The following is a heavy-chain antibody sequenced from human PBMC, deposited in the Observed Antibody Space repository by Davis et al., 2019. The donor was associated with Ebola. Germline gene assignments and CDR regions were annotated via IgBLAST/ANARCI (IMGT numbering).Heavy chain of an antibody. D-gene: IGHD3-22*01. CDR1: GFTFSNYA. CDR3: ARRVYDSSGYYYFDY. V-gene: IGHV3-64*02. J-gene: IGHJ4*02. CDR2: MSTNGVTT. Sequence: GESLKISCSASGFTFSNYAIHWVRQAPGKGLEHVSGMSTNGVTTYYADSVKGRFTISRDNTKTTLDLQMGSLRAEDTAMYYCARRVYDSSGYYYFDYWGQGTPVTVSS.